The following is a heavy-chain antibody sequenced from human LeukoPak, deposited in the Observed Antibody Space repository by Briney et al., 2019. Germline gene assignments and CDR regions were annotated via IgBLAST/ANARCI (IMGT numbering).Heavy chain of an antibody. CDR2: ISGSGGST. D-gene: IGHD6-19*01. V-gene: IGHV3-23*01. CDR3: AKDSMVAVAGFDP. CDR1: GFTFRDYA. J-gene: IGHJ5*02. Sequence: GGSLRLSCAASGFTFRDYAMTWVRQAPGKGLEWVSAISGSGGSTYYADSVKGRFTISRDNSKNTLYLQMNSLRAEDTAVYYCAKDSMVAVAGFDPWGQGTLVTVSS.